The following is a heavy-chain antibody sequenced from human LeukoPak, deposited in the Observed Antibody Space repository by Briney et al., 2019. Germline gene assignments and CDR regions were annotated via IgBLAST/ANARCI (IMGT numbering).Heavy chain of an antibody. D-gene: IGHD6-19*01. J-gene: IGHJ4*02. CDR2: IAADGGVK. V-gene: IGHV3-30*03. CDR1: GITFSSHG. CDR3: AREATWGQWYFDH. Sequence: GESLRLSCVASGITFSSHGMDWVRQAPGKGLEWVAVIAADGGVKHYADSVKGRFTLSRDNSKNTLYLQMNSLSVEDTAVYYCAREATWGQWYFDHWGQGTPVTVSS.